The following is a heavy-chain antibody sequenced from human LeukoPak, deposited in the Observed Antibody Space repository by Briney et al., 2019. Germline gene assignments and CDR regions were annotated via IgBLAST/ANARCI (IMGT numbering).Heavy chain of an antibody. CDR2: ISGSGGST. J-gene: IGHJ6*02. CDR1: GFTFSSYA. Sequence: PGGSLRLSCAASGFTFSSYAMSWVRQAPGKGLEWVSAISGSGGSTYYADSVKGRFTISRDNFKNTLYLQMNSLRAEDTAVYYCARDRGTMVRGVMVAYYYYGMDVWGQGTTVTVSS. D-gene: IGHD3-10*01. CDR3: ARDRGTMVRGVMVAYYYYGMDV. V-gene: IGHV3-23*01.